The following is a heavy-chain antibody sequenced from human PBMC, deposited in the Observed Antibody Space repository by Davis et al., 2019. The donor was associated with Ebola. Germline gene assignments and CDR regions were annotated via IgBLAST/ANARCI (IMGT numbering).Heavy chain of an antibody. D-gene: IGHD1-26*01. Sequence: SVKVSCKASGGTFSSYAISWVRQAPGQGLEWMGRIIPILGIANYAQKFQGRVTMTRDTSTSTVYMELSSLRSEDTAVYYCARGSGSYQTYYYGMDVWGQGTTVTVSS. CDR3: ARGSGSYQTYYYGMDV. J-gene: IGHJ6*02. CDR2: IIPILGIA. CDR1: GGTFSSYA. V-gene: IGHV1-69*04.